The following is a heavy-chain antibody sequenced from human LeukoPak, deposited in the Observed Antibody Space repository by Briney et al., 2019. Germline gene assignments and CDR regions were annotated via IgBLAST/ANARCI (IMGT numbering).Heavy chain of an antibody. CDR2: VKQDGSET. D-gene: IGHD3-16*02. CDR1: GFSFSSYA. V-gene: IGHV3-7*05. J-gene: IGHJ3*02. CDR3: GYSYRYAFDI. Sequence: GGSLRLSCAASGFSFSSYAMSWVRQAPGKGLEWVGNVKQDGSETYYVDAVKGRFTISRDNAKNSVDLQMNSLRAEDTAVYFCGYSYRYAFDIRGPGKMGTVSS.